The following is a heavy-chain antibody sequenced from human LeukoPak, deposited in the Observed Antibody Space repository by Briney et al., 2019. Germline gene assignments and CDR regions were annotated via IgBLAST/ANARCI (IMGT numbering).Heavy chain of an antibody. Sequence: SVKVSCKASGGTFSSYAISWVRQAPGQGLEWMGGIIPIFGTANYAQKFQGRVTITADESTSTAYMELSSLRSEDTAVYYCARNYCGGDCYESYYFDYWGQGTLVTVSS. CDR1: GGTFSSYA. CDR3: ARNYCGGDCYESYYFDY. CDR2: IIPIFGTA. J-gene: IGHJ4*02. D-gene: IGHD2-21*02. V-gene: IGHV1-69*13.